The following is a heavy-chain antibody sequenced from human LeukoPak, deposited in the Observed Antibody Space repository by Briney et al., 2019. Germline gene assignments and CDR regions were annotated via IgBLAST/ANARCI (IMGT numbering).Heavy chain of an antibody. CDR2: ISSSGSTI. D-gene: IGHD3-9*01. J-gene: IGHJ6*04. V-gene: IGHV3-11*04. CDR1: GFTFSDYY. CDR3: ARALRYFDWGMDV. Sequence: GGSLRLSCAASGFTFSDYYMSWIRQAPGKGLEWVSYISSSGSTIYYADSVKGRFTISRDNAKKSLYLQMNSLRAEDTAVYYCARALRYFDWGMDVWGKGTTATVSS.